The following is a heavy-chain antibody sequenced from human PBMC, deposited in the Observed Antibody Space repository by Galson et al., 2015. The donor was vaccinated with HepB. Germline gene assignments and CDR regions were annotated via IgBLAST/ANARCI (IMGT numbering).Heavy chain of an antibody. CDR3: ARAETSRYFDWLGWFDP. CDR1: GGSISSSSYY. Sequence: LSLTCTVSGGSISSSSYYWGWIRQPPGKGLEWIGSIYYSGSTYYNPSLKSRVTISVDTSKNQFSLKLSSVTAADTAVYYCARAETSRYFDWLGWFDPWGQGTLVTVSS. D-gene: IGHD3-9*01. CDR2: IYYSGST. V-gene: IGHV4-39*07. J-gene: IGHJ5*02.